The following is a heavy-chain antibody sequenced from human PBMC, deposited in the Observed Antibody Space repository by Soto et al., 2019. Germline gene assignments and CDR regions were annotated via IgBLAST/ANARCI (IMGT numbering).Heavy chain of an antibody. CDR2: ISSSSSYI. CDR3: AREAPLNXFDP. CDR1: GFTFSSYS. Sequence: GGSLRLSCAASGFTFSSYSMNWVRQAPGKGLEWVSSISSSSSYIYYADSVKGRFTISRDNAKNSLYLQMNSLRAEDTAVYYCAREAPLNXFDPWGQGPLVTVSS. V-gene: IGHV3-21*01. J-gene: IGHJ5*02.